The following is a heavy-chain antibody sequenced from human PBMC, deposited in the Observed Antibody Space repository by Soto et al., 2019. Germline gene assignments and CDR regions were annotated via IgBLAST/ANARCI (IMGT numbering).Heavy chain of an antibody. D-gene: IGHD3-10*01. CDR1: YA. V-gene: IGHV3-23*01. CDR3: AQEKLALPAF. CDR2: ISGSGGST. Sequence: YAVRRIIKDTGKGLEWVSAISGSGGSTYYADSVKGRFTISRDNSKNTLYLQMNSLRAEDTDVYYCAQEKLALPAFRGHRTPVPVSS. J-gene: IGHJ4*01.